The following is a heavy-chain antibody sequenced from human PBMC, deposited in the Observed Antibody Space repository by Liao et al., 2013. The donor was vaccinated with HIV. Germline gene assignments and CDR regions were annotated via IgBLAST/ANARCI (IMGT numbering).Heavy chain of an antibody. CDR2: IHTSGST. CDR1: GISIRDTY. V-gene: IGHV4-4*07. D-gene: IGHD3-9*01. CDR3: ARGLVGRWLQSSSLTAYYYFDF. J-gene: IGHJ4*02. Sequence: QVQLQESGPGLVKPSETLSLTCSISGISIRDTYWTWIRQPAEKTLEWVGRIHTSGSTYYNPSLKSRVAISGDTSKSQFSLSLTSVTAADTAVYYCARGLVGRWLQSSSLTAYYYFDFWSQGTLVTVSS.